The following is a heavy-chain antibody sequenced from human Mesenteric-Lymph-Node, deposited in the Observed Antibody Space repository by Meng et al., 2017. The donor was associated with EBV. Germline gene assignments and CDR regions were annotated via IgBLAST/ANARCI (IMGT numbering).Heavy chain of an antibody. D-gene: IGHD2-2*01. J-gene: IGHJ5*02. CDR2: ISQSGST. V-gene: IGHV4-30-2*06. CDR3: ARLGYPDP. CDR1: NRSIRRSRFS. Sequence: GSGSGLVKPSKTLSLTCAASNRSIRRSRFSCSWYRQSPGKGLERIGYISQSGSTAYNPSLESRLTISVDKSRNHRPLRLTSMPAADTAVYFGARLGYPDPWGQGTLVTVSS.